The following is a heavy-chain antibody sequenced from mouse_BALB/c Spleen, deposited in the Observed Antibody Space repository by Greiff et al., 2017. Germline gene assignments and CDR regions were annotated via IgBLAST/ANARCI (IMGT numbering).Heavy chain of an antibody. CDR2: ISSGGST. V-gene: IGHV5-6-5*01. CDR1: GFTFSSYA. D-gene: IGHD2-4*01. J-gene: IGHJ1*01. Sequence: EVNLVESGGGLVKPGGSLKLSCAASGFTFSSYAMSWVRQTPEKRLEWVASISSGGSTYYPDSVKGRFTISRDNARNILYLQMSSLRSEDTAMYYCASYDYDVYWYFDVWGAGTTVTVSS. CDR3: ASYDYDVYWYFDV.